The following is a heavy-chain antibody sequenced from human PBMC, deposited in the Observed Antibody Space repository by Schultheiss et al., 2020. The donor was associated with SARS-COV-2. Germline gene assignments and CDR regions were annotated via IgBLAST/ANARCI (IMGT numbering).Heavy chain of an antibody. J-gene: IGHJ4*02. CDR1: GFSLSTCAVG. V-gene: IGHV2-5*01. CDR3: AREYCSGGSCYSGDY. Sequence: SGPTLVKPTQTLALTCTFSGFSLSTCAVGVGWIRQPPGKALEWLALIHWNDDKRYSPSLKSRLTISKDTSKNQVVLTMTNIDPVDTATYYCAREYCSGGSCYSGDYWGQGTLVTVSS. CDR2: IHWNDDK. D-gene: IGHD2-15*01.